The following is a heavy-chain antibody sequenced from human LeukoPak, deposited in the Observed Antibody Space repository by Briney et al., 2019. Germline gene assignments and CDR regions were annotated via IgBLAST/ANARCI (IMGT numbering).Heavy chain of an antibody. CDR1: GFTFSSYG. J-gene: IGHJ4*02. D-gene: IGHD6-19*01. CDR2: ISYDGSNK. V-gene: IGHV3-30*19. CDR3: ARGPTVAGTWDY. Sequence: PGRSLRLSCAASGFTFSSYGMHWVRQAPGKGLEWVAVISYDGSNKYYADSVKGRFTISRDNSKNTLYLQMNSLRAEDTAVYYCARGPTVAGTWDYWGQGTLVTVSS.